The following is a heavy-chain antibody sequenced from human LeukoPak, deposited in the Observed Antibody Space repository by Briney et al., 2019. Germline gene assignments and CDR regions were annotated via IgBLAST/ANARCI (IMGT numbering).Heavy chain of an antibody. J-gene: IGHJ4*02. V-gene: IGHV1-8*01. D-gene: IGHD4-17*01. Sequence: ASVEVSCKASGYTFTSYDINWVRQATGQGLEWMGWMNPNSGNTGYAQKFQGRVTMTRNTSISTAYMELSSLRSEDTAVYYCALTYGDYVGEGDYWGQGTLVTVSS. CDR1: GYTFTSYD. CDR3: ALTYGDYVGEGDY. CDR2: MNPNSGNT.